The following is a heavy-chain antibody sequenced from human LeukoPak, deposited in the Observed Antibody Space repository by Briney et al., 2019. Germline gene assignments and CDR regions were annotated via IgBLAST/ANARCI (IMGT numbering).Heavy chain of an antibody. CDR2: ISSNGGST. D-gene: IGHD6-13*01. V-gene: IGHV3-64D*09. J-gene: IGHJ4*02. CDR1: GFTFSSFA. CDR3: VKWEATAGRD. Sequence: PGGSLRLSCSASGFTFSSFAMHWVRQAPGKGLEYVSAISSNGGSTYYADSVKGRFTISRDNSKNTLYLQMSSLRAEDTAVYYCVKWEATAGRDWGQGTLVIVSS.